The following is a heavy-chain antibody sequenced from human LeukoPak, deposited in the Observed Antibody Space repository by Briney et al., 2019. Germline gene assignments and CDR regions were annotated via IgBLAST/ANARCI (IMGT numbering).Heavy chain of an antibody. Sequence: SETLSLTCTVSGGSISSYYWSWIRQPPGKGLEWIGYIYYSGSTNYNPSLKSRVTISVDTSKNQFSLKLSSVTAADTAVYYCARSSMVRGEFGYWGQGTLVTVSS. D-gene: IGHD3-10*01. V-gene: IGHV4-59*01. CDR1: GGSISSYY. CDR3: ARSSMVRGEFGY. J-gene: IGHJ4*02. CDR2: IYYSGST.